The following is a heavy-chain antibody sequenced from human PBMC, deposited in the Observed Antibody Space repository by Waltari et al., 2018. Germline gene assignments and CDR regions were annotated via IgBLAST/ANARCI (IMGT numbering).Heavy chain of an antibody. V-gene: IGHV2-26*01. Sequence: QVTLKESGPVLVKPTETITLTCTVSGFSLSNARMGVSWIRQPPGKALEWLAHIFSNDEKSYSTSRKGRLPISKDTSKSQVVLTMTNMDPVDTATYYCARMGTMVVTSGAFDIWGQGTMVTVSS. J-gene: IGHJ3*02. D-gene: IGHD2-21*02. CDR3: ARMGTMVVTSGAFDI. CDR2: IFSNDEK. CDR1: GFSLSNARMG.